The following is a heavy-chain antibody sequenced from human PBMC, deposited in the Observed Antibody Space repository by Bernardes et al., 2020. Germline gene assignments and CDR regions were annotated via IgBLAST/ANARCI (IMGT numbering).Heavy chain of an antibody. D-gene: IGHD4-17*01. CDR3: ARDLGYGDYESAFDI. J-gene: IGHJ3*02. Sequence: GGSLRLSCAASGFTFSSYWMSWVRQAPGKGLEWVANIKQDGSEKYYVDSVKGRFTISRDNANNLLYLQMNSLRAEDTAVYYCARDLGYGDYESAFDIWGQGTMVTVSS. V-gene: IGHV3-7*03. CDR2: IKQDGSEK. CDR1: GFTFSSYW.